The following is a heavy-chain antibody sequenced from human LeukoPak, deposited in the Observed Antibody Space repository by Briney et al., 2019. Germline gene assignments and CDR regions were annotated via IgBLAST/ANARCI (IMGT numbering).Heavy chain of an antibody. J-gene: IGHJ4*02. V-gene: IGHV3-21*01. D-gene: IGHD3-10*01. CDR2: ISSSSSYI. Sequence: GGSLRLSCAASGFTFSSYSMNWVRQAPGKGLEWVSSISSSSSYIYYADSVKGRFAISRDNAKNSLYLQMNSLRAEDTAVYYCARGRFGEFLPFDYWGQGTLVTVSS. CDR3: ARGRFGEFLPFDY. CDR1: GFTFSSYS.